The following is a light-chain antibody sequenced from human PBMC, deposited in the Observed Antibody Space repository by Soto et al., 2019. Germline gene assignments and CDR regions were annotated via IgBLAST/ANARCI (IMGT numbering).Light chain of an antibody. CDR2: EAT. Sequence: QSVLTQPASVSGSPGQSITISCTGTSSDVGNYNRVSWYQQHPGKAPKLVIYEATKRPSGVSNRFSGSQSGNTASLTISGLQAEDEAHYHCCSYAGSSSVLFGGGTKLTVL. CDR1: SSDVGNYNR. J-gene: IGLJ2*01. V-gene: IGLV2-23*01. CDR3: CSYAGSSSVL.